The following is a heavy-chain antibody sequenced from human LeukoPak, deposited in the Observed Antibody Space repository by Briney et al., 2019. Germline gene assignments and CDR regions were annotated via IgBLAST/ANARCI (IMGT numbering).Heavy chain of an antibody. D-gene: IGHD3-9*01. CDR2: IWYDGSNK. CDR1: GFTVSSYG. Sequence: PGRSLRLSCAASGFTVSSYGMHWVRQAPGKGLEWVAVIWYDGSNKYYGDSVKGRFTISRDNSKNTLYLQMNSLRAEDTAVYYCARDIGIRYFDYWGQGTLVTVSS. J-gene: IGHJ4*02. CDR3: ARDIGIRYFDY. V-gene: IGHV3-33*01.